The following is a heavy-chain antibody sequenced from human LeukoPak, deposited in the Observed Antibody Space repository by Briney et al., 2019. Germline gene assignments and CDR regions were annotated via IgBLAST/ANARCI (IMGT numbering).Heavy chain of an antibody. V-gene: IGHV4-34*01. Sequence: SETLSLTCAVYGGSFSGYYWSWIRQPPGKGLEWIGEINHSGSTNYNPSLKSRVTISVDTSKNQFSLKLSSVTAADTAVCYCAREGPYCGGDCYSRNNWFDPWGQGTLVTVSS. D-gene: IGHD2-21*02. CDR3: AREGPYCGGDCYSRNNWFDP. CDR2: INHSGST. CDR1: GGSFSGYY. J-gene: IGHJ5*02.